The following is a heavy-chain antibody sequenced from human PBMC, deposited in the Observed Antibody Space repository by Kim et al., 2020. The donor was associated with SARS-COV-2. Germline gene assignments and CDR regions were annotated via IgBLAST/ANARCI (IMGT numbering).Heavy chain of an antibody. V-gene: IGHV3-48*03. J-gene: IGHJ4*02. D-gene: IGHD4-4*01. CDR3: ARGPNYSPFDY. Sequence: HYQDSVRGRFTISRDNDTNSLYLQRNRLRAEDTAVYYCARGPNYSPFDYWGQGTLVTVSS.